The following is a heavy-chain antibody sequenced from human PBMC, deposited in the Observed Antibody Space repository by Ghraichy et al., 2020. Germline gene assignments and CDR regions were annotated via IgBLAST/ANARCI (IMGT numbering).Heavy chain of an antibody. V-gene: IGHV3-30-3*02. CDR2: ISYDGSDT. CDR1: GFTFNSYA. Sequence: GGSLRLSCGASGFTFNSYAMHWVRQAPGKGLEWVAVISYDGSDTYYTASVKGRFTISRDNSKNTLFLQMNSLTAEDTAVYYCAKSGSVAGPLNYFHYWGQGTLVTVSS. J-gene: IGHJ4*02. CDR3: AKSGSVAGPLNYFHY. D-gene: IGHD6-19*01.